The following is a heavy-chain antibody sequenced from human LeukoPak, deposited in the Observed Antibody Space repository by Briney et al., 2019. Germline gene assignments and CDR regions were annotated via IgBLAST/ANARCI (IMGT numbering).Heavy chain of an antibody. CDR3: ARRRTVSTTGRFDP. V-gene: IGHV4-39*01. Sequence: NPSETLSLTCTVSGGSISSTTYYWGWIRQPPGKGLEWIASIYYTGNTYYNPSLRSRVTISVDTSKNQVSLKLSSVTAADTSVYYCARRRTVSTTGRFDPWGQGILVTVFS. J-gene: IGHJ5*02. D-gene: IGHD5/OR15-5a*01. CDR2: IYYTGNT. CDR1: GGSISSTTYY.